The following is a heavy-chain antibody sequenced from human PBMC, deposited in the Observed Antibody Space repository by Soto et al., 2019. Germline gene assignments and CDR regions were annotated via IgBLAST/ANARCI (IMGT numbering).Heavy chain of an antibody. CDR1: GFTFSRYS. V-gene: IGHV3-30-3*01. CDR2: TSYDGSNK. D-gene: IGHD2-21*01. Sequence: QVQLVESGGGVVQPGRSLRLSCAASGFTFSRYSMHWVRQAPGKGLEWVAVTSYDGSNKYYADSVKGRFTISRDNSKNTLYLHMKSLSAEDTAVYYCARDLGESSFDYWGQGALVTVSS. CDR3: ARDLGESSFDY. J-gene: IGHJ4*02.